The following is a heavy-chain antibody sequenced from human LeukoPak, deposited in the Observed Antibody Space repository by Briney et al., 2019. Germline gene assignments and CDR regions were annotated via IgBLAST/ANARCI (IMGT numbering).Heavy chain of an antibody. CDR2: ISATGGTI. J-gene: IGHJ3*01. Sequence: GGSLRLSCAASGFTFSSNGMNWVRQAPGKGLEWVSYISATGGTIYYADSVKGRFTISRDNSENTLYLQMNSLRAEDTAVYYCAKARDSGAFDLWGQGTMVTVSS. V-gene: IGHV3-48*01. CDR3: AKARDSGAFDL. D-gene: IGHD3-10*01. CDR1: GFTFSSNG.